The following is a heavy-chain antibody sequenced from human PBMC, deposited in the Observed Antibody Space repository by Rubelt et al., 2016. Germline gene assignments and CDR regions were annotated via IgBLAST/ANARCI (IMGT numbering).Heavy chain of an antibody. J-gene: IGHJ5*02. CDR3: ARGGIFCSGGSCYSDWFDP. CDR2: IYYSGST. D-gene: IGHD2-15*01. V-gene: IGHV4-39*07. Sequence: GWIGSIYYSGSTYYNPSLKSRVTISVDTSKNQFSLKLSSVTAADTAVYYCARGGIFCSGGSCYSDWFDPWGQGTLVTVSS.